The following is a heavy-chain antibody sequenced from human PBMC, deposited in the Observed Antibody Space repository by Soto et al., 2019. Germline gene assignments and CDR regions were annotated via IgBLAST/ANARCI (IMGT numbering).Heavy chain of an antibody. D-gene: IGHD2-21*01. CDR2: IRSKTNNYAT. J-gene: IGHJ4*02. Sequence: SLRLSCVASGFTFSASAMHWVRQASGKGLEWVGRIRSKTNNYATAYAASVEGRFTISRDDSKNTAYLQMNSLKTEDTAVYYCTSSKGDFSHYWGLGTLVTVSS. V-gene: IGHV3-73*01. CDR3: TSSKGDFSHY. CDR1: GFTFSASA.